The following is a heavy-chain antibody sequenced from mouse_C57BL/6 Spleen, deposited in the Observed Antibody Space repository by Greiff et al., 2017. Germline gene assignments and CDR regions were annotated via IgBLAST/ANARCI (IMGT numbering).Heavy chain of an antibody. CDR2: ISSGSSTI. V-gene: IGHV5-17*01. CDR1: GFTFSDYG. D-gene: IGHD2-4*01. Sequence: EVQLVESGGGLVKPGGSLKLSCAASGFTFSDYGMHWVRQAPEKGLEWVAYISSGSSTIYYADTVKGRFTISRDNAKNTLFLQMTSLRSEDTAMYYCARPFYYDPSWFAYWGQGTLVTVSA. J-gene: IGHJ3*01. CDR3: ARPFYYDPSWFAY.